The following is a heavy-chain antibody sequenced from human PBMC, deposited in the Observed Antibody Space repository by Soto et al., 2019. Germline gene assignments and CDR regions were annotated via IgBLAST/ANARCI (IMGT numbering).Heavy chain of an antibody. D-gene: IGHD3-22*01. CDR1: GFTFSSYA. CDR3: ASGYLPIYYYYGMDV. CDR2: ISGSGGST. Sequence: PGGSLILSCAAPGFTFSSYAMSWVRQAPGKGLEWVSAISGSGGSTYYADSVKGRFTISRDNSKNTLYLQMNSLRAEDTAVYYCASGYLPIYYYYGMDVWGQGTTVTVSS. V-gene: IGHV3-23*01. J-gene: IGHJ6*02.